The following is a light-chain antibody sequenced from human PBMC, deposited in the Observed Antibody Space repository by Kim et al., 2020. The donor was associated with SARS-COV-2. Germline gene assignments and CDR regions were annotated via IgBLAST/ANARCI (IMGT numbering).Light chain of an antibody. J-gene: IGLJ2*01. CDR2: YDS. Sequence: PRETASLTGAGADIESKSVHWYQQKPGQAPVLVISYDSDRPSGIPERLSGSNSDNTATLTISEVEAGDEADYYCQVWDSSSVHRVFGGGTKLTVL. CDR3: QVWDSSSVHRV. V-gene: IGLV3-21*04. CDR1: DIESKS.